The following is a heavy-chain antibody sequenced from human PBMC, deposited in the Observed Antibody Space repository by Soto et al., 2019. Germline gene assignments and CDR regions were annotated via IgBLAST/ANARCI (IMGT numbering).Heavy chain of an antibody. D-gene: IGHD6-19*01. CDR1: GFMYRNYP. Sequence: GSLRLSCVASGFMYRNYPMSWVRQGPGKGLEWVAGISGSGDSAYYADSVKGRFTIARDNSKNTVNLQMNSVRADDTAVYYCAKDRRSLGSGPTAFDIWGQGTMVTVSS. J-gene: IGHJ3*02. CDR2: ISGSGDSA. V-gene: IGHV3-23*01. CDR3: AKDRRSLGSGPTAFDI.